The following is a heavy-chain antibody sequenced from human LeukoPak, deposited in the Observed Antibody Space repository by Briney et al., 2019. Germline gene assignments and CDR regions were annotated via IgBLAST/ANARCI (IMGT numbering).Heavy chain of an antibody. J-gene: IGHJ4*02. Sequence: PSETLSLTCAVYGGSFSGYYWSWIRQPPGKGLEWIGEINHSGSTNYNPSLKSRVTISVDTSKNQFSLKLSSVTAADTAVYYCARHAVVAGTVYFDYWGQGTLVTVSS. CDR1: GGSFSGYY. CDR2: INHSGST. D-gene: IGHD2-15*01. V-gene: IGHV4-34*01. CDR3: ARHAVVAGTVYFDY.